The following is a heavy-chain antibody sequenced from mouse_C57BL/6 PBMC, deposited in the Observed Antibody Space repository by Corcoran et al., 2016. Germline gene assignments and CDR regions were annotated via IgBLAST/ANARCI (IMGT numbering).Heavy chain of an antibody. CDR1: GYTFTDYY. Sequence: EVQLQQSGPELVKPGASVKISCKASGYTFTDYYMNWVKQSHGKSLEWIGDINPNNGGTSYNQKFKGKATLTVDKSSSTAYMELRSLTSEDSAVYYCARRVIYYFNWYFDVWGTGTTVTVSS. V-gene: IGHV1-26*01. D-gene: IGHD1-1*01. CDR2: INPNNGGT. CDR3: ARRVIYYFNWYFDV. J-gene: IGHJ1*03.